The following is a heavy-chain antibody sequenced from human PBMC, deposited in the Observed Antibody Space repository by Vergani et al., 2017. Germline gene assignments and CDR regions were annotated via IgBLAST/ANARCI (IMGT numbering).Heavy chain of an antibody. CDR1: GFTFSACP. V-gene: IGHV3-23*01. J-gene: IGHJ4*02. CDR2: ISGSGGST. CDR3: AKDRDYDFWSGYHDY. Sequence: EVQLLQSGGGVIQPGGSVRLSCAASGFTFSACPMTWVRQAPGKGLEWVSAISGSGGSTYYADSVKGRFTISRDNSKNTLYLQMNSLRAEDTAVYYCAKDRDYDFWSGYHDYWGQGTLVTVSS. D-gene: IGHD3-3*01.